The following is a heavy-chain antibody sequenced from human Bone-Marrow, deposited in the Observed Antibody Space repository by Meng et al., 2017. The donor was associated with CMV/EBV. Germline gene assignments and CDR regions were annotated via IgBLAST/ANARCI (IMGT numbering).Heavy chain of an antibody. J-gene: IGHJ4*02. D-gene: IGHD2-15*01. Sequence: GESLKIPCAASGFTFSADWMSWIRHIPEKGLEWVANIREDGRDKYYIDSVKGRFAISRDNAKNSLYLQMNSLTAEDTAVYYCVKERLTRSHSSFDSWGQGTLVTVSS. CDR1: GFTFSADW. V-gene: IGHV3-7*01. CDR3: VKERLTRSHSSFDS. CDR2: IREDGRDK.